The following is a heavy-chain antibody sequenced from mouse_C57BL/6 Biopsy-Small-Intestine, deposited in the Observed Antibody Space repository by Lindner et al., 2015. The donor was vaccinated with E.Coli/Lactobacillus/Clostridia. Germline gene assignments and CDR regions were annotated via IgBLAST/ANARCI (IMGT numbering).Heavy chain of an antibody. CDR1: GFNIKDSL. J-gene: IGHJ3*01. D-gene: IGHD2-13*01. V-gene: IGHV14-2*01. Sequence: VQLQESGAEFVRPGASVKLSCTASGFNIKDSLIHWVKQRPEQGLEWIGWIDPEDDETKYAPKFQDKATITADTSSNTAYLQVSSLTSEDTAIYFCARYGDYAWLTYWGQGTLVTVSA. CDR2: IDPEDDET. CDR3: ARYGDYAWLTY.